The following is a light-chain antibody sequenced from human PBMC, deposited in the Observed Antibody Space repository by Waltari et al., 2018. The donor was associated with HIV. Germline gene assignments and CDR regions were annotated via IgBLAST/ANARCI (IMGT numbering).Light chain of an antibody. V-gene: IGKV1-39*01. CDR1: QSISSS. CDR3: QQSYALPAT. CDR2: GAS. Sequence: DIQMTQSPSSLSAFVGDRVSITCRASQSISSSLVWYQQKPGKAPKLLISGASGLRSGVPSRFSGDGSATDFTLTISSLQPEDFATYYCQQSYALPATFGQGTKVEIK. J-gene: IGKJ1*01.